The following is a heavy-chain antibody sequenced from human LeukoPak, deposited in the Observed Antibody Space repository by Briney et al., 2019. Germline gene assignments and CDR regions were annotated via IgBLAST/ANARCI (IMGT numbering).Heavy chain of an antibody. CDR2: INHSGST. Sequence: KPSETLSLTCAVYGGSFSGYYWSWIRQPPGKGLEWIGEINHSGSTNYNPSLKSRVTISVDTSKKQFSLKLSSVTAADTAVYYCARGPLAAAGTLTYYYYGMDVWGQGTTVTVSS. J-gene: IGHJ6*02. CDR3: ARGPLAAAGTLTYYYYGMDV. V-gene: IGHV4-34*01. D-gene: IGHD6-13*01. CDR1: GGSFSGYY.